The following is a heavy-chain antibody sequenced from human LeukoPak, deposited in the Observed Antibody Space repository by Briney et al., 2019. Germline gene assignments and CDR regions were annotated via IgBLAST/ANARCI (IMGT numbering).Heavy chain of an antibody. V-gene: IGHV4-59*08. CDR3: VRRRYYDSDGYWYYFDF. D-gene: IGHD3-22*01. Sequence: SETLSLPCTVSGDSISSYYWNWIRQPPGGGLEWIGQVYYSGSTNYNPSLKSRVTISPDTSKNQFSLKLTSVTAADTPVYYCVRRRYYDSDGYWYYFDFWGQGTLVTVSS. J-gene: IGHJ4*02. CDR2: VYYSGST. CDR1: GDSISSYY.